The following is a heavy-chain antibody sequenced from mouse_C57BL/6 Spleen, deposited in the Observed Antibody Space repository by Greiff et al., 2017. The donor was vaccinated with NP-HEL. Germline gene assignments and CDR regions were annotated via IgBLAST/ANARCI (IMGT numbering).Heavy chain of an antibody. J-gene: IGHJ2*01. CDR2: IYPGDGDT. CDR1: GYAFSSSW. V-gene: IGHV1-82*01. Sequence: VQLQQSGPELVKPGASVKISCKASGYAFSSSWMNWVKQRPGQGLEWIGRIYPGDGDTNYNGKFKGKATLTADKSSSTAYMQLSSLTSEDSAVYFCARSDYYGSSYEYFDYWGQGTTLTVSS. CDR3: ARSDYYGSSYEYFDY. D-gene: IGHD1-1*01.